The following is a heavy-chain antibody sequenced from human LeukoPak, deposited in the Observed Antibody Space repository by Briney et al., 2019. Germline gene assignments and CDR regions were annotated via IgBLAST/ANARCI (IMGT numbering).Heavy chain of an antibody. CDR3: ARLPPYRSGWDWFDP. Sequence: SETLSLTCIVSSGSISSYYWNWIRQPPGKRLEWIGYIYYTGTTTYNPSLKSRVTISVDTSKNQFSLKLSSVTAADTAVYYCARLPPYRSGWDWFDPWGQGTLVTVSS. CDR1: SGSISSYY. J-gene: IGHJ5*02. V-gene: IGHV4-59*08. CDR2: IYYTGTT. D-gene: IGHD6-19*01.